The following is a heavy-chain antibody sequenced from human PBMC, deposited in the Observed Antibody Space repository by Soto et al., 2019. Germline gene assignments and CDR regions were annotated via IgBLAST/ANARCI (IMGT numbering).Heavy chain of an antibody. CDR3: ARDGAERGYCSSTSCRAFDY. V-gene: IGHV1-69*08. J-gene: IGHJ4*02. D-gene: IGHD2-2*01. CDR1: GGTFSSYT. Sequence: QVQLVQSGAEVKKPGSSVKVSCKASGGTFSSYTISWVRQAPGQGLEWMGRIIPILGIANYAQKFQGRVTITADKSTSTAYMELSSLRSEDTAVYYCARDGAERGYCSSTSCRAFDYWGQGTLVTVSS. CDR2: IIPILGIA.